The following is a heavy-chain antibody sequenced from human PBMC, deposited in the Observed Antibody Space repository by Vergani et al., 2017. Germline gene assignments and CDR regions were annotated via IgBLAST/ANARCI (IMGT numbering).Heavy chain of an antibody. CDR2: IHYSENT. CDR1: FDSIRNLY. Sequence: QVQLQESGPGLVKSSETLSLTCSVSFDSIRNLYCNWIRQPPGKGLEWIGSIHYSENTNYNPSLKTRVTISVDTSKNQFSLTLTPVTAADTAVYYCARDRRGFPNWIDPWGQGTLVTVSS. V-gene: IGHV4-59*11. CDR3: ARDRRGFPNWIDP. D-gene: IGHD6-25*01. J-gene: IGHJ5*02.